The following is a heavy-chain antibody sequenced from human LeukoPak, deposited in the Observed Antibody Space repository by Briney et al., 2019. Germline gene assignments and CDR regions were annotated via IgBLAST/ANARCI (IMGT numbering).Heavy chain of an antibody. D-gene: IGHD4-17*01. J-gene: IGHJ4*02. CDR1: GTSFSSYY. CDR3: ARMTTGHDY. CDR2: INHSGYT. V-gene: IGHV4-34*01. Sequence: SETLSLTCAVSGTSFSSYYWCWIRQSPEKGLEWIGEINHSGYTNNNPSLKSRVTMSIDTSNNRFSLRLSSVTAADTAVYFCARMTTGHDYWGQGILVTVSS.